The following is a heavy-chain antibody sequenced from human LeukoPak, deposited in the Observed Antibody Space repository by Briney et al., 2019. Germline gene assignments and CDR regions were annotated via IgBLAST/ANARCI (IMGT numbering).Heavy chain of an antibody. J-gene: IGHJ4*02. D-gene: IGHD3-22*01. Sequence: SETLSLTCSVSGYSIYSSYYWGWIRQPPGKGLEWIGSIYYSGSTYYNPSLKSRVTISVDTSKNQFSLKLSSVTAADTAVYYCARNSYYDSSGYGNYPLEREALDYWGQGTLVTVSS. CDR3: ARNSYYDSSGYGNYPLEREALDY. V-gene: IGHV4-38-2*02. CDR2: IYYSGST. CDR1: GYSIYSSYY.